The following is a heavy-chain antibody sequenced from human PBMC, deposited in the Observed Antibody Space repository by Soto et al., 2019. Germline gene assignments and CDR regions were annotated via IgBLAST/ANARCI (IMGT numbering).Heavy chain of an antibody. CDR2: IYYSGST. J-gene: IGHJ5*02. CDR1: GGSISSYY. Sequence: SETLSLTCTVSGGSISSYYWSWIRQPPGKGLEWIGYIYYSGSTNYNPSLKSRVTISVDTSKNQFSLKLSSVTAADTAVYYCARDKGSRGFDPWGQGTLVTVSS. D-gene: IGHD3-10*01. V-gene: IGHV4-59*01. CDR3: ARDKGSRGFDP.